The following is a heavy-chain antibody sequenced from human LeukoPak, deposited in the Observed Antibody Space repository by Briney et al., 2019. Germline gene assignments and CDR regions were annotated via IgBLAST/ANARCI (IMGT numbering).Heavy chain of an antibody. D-gene: IGHD2-21*02. V-gene: IGHV3-11*01. CDR2: ISSSGSTI. CDR1: GFTFSDYY. Sequence: GGSLRLSCAASGFTFSDYYMSWIRQAPGKGLEWVSYISSSGSTIYYADSVKGRFTISRDNAKNSLYLQMNSLRAEDTAVYYCATAREAYCGGDCYPHFDYWGQGTLVTVSS. J-gene: IGHJ4*02. CDR3: ATAREAYCGGDCYPHFDY.